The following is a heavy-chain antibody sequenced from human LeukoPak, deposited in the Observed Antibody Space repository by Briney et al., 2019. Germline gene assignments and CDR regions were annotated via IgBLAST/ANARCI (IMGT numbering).Heavy chain of an antibody. CDR1: GLTFSSYV. CDR3: TKDLMTGFSSGWYFAY. Sequence: PGGSLRLSCAASGLTFSSYVMSWVRQPPGKGLEWVAVTGGSDDNTHYADSVKGRFTISRDNSEKRLFLQMNSLSPDDSALYYCTKDLMTGFSSGWYFAYWGQGTLVTVSS. V-gene: IGHV3-23*01. CDR2: TGGSDDNT. D-gene: IGHD6-19*01. J-gene: IGHJ4*02.